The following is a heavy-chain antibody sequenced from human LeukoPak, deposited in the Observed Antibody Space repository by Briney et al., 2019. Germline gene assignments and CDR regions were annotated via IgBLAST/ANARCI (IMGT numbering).Heavy chain of an antibody. V-gene: IGHV3-21*01. J-gene: IGHJ4*02. Sequence: GGSLRLSCVASGFTFSSYSMNWVRQAPGKGLEWVSSISSSSSYIYYADSVKGRFTISRDNAKNSLYLQMNSLRAEDTAVYYCARGDYDFWSGYRNLDYWGQGTLVTVSS. CDR1: GFTFSSYS. CDR3: ARGDYDFWSGYRNLDY. CDR2: ISSSSSYI. D-gene: IGHD3-3*01.